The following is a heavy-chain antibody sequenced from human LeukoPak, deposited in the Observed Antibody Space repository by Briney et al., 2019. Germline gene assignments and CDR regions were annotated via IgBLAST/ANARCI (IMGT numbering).Heavy chain of an antibody. CDR2: IYYSGST. CDR1: GGSISSYY. CDR3: ARDPSNTDAFDI. D-gene: IGHD2/OR15-2a*01. V-gene: IGHV4-59*01. J-gene: IGHJ3*02. Sequence: PSETLSLTCTVSGGSISSYYWSWIRQPPGKGLEWIGYIYYSGSTNYNPSLKNRVTISVDTSKNQFSLKLSSVPAADTAVYYCARDPSNTDAFDIWGQGTMVTVSS.